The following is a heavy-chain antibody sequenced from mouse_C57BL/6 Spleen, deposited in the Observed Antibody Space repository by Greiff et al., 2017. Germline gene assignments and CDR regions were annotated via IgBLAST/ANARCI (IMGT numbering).Heavy chain of an antibody. CDR3: AREDYGSIHWYFDV. J-gene: IGHJ1*03. CDR2: IYPGSGNT. Sequence: VQLKQSGAELVRPGASVKLSCKASGYTFTDYYINWVKQRPGQGLEWIARIYPGSGNTYYNEKFKGKATLTAEKSSSTAYMQLSSLTSEVSAVYFCAREDYGSIHWYFDVWGTGTTVTVSS. D-gene: IGHD1-1*01. V-gene: IGHV1-76*01. CDR1: GYTFTDYY.